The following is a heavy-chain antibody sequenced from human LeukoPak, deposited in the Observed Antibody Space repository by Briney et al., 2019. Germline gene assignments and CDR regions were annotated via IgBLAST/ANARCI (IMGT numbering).Heavy chain of an antibody. Sequence: GGSLRLSCAASGFAFSTYWMHWVRQAPGKGLVWVSRIKSDGSSTTYADFVKGRFTVSRDNAKNTLYLQMHSLRADDTAMYFCARVGGRGSIGGDCWGQGTLVTVSS. CDR1: GFAFSTYW. CDR3: ARVGGRGSIGGDC. D-gene: IGHD3-10*01. J-gene: IGHJ4*02. CDR2: IKSDGSST. V-gene: IGHV3-74*03.